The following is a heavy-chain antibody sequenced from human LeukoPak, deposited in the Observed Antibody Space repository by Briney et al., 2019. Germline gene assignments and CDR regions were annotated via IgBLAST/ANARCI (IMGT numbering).Heavy chain of an antibody. CDR3: ARGDGDYPLEYYYYYYMDV. V-gene: IGHV3-23*01. CDR2: IRGSGETT. J-gene: IGHJ6*03. Sequence: GGSLRLSCAASGFPFSAYAMSWVRQAPGKGLEWVSGIRGSGETTYYAESVKGRFTINRDNSKNTLYLQMNSLRAEDTAVYYCARGDGDYPLEYYYYYYMDVWGKGTTVTISS. D-gene: IGHD4-17*01. CDR1: GFPFSAYA.